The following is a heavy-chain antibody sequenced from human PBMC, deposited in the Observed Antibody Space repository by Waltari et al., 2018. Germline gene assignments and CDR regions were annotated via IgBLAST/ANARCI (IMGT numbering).Heavy chain of an antibody. CDR2: INYDGSQK. J-gene: IGHJ4*02. V-gene: IGHV3-7*01. D-gene: IGHD2-2*01. CDR1: GFTFSRYW. Sequence: EVQLVESGGGLVQPGGSLRLSCGASGFTFSRYWRSWVRQTPGKVLEWVANINYDGSQKDYVYSVKGRFTISRDNAKNSVYLQMNSLRVEDTAVYYCAKSRGFEYWGQGTLITVSS. CDR3: AKSRGFEY.